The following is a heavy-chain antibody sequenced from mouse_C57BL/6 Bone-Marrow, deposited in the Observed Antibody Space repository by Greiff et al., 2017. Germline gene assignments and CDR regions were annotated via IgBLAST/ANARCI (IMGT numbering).Heavy chain of an antibody. V-gene: IGHV1-50*01. CDR1: GYTFTSYW. CDR2: IDPSDSYT. J-gene: IGHJ2*01. Sequence: QVQLQQPGAELVKPGASVKLSCKASGYTFTSYWMQWVKQRPGQGLEWIGEIDPSDSYTNYNQKFKGKATLTVDPSSSTAYMQLSSLTSEDSAVYYCARDYCRSFDYWGQGTTLTVSS. CDR3: ARDYCRSFDY. D-gene: IGHD2-14*01.